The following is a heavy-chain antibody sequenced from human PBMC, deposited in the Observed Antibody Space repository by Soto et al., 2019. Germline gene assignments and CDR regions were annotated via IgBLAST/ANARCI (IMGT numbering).Heavy chain of an antibody. J-gene: IGHJ3*02. CDR2: IRSKTDGETT. CDR1: GFTFYNAW. CDR3: TADETMTLHAFDI. V-gene: IGHV3-15*07. Sequence: EVQLVESGGGLVKPGGSLRLSCAASGFTFYNAWMNWVRQAPGKGLEWVGRIRSKTDGETTDYAAPLKGRFTISREASKNTVYLQMSSLKTEDTAVYYCTADETMTLHAFDIWGQGTMVTVSS. D-gene: IGHD3-22*01.